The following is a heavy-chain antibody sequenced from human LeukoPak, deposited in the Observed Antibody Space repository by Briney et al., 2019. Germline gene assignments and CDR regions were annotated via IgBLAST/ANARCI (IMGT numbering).Heavy chain of an antibody. V-gene: IGHV4-34*01. J-gene: IGHJ4*02. CDR2: INHSGST. CDR1: GGSFSGYY. D-gene: IGHD6-19*01. CDR3: ARDRGYSSFDY. Sequence: SETLSLTCAVYGGSFSGYYWSWIRQPPGKGLEWIGEINHSGSTNYNPSLKSRVTISVDTSKNQFSLKLSSVTAADTAVYYCARDRGYSSFDYWGQGTLVTVSS.